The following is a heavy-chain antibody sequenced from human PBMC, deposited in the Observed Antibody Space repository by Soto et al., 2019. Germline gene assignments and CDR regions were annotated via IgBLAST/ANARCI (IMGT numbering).Heavy chain of an antibody. V-gene: IGHV5-51*01. Sequence: PGESLKSSCKGSGYSFTSYWIGWVRQMPGKGLEWMGIIYPGDSDTRYSPSFQGQVTISADKSISTAYLQWSSLKASDTAMYYCASCLEIWSGYYSYFDYWCQGTLV. CDR1: GYSFTSYW. CDR2: IYPGDSDT. D-gene: IGHD3-3*01. CDR3: ASCLEIWSGYYSYFDY. J-gene: IGHJ4*02.